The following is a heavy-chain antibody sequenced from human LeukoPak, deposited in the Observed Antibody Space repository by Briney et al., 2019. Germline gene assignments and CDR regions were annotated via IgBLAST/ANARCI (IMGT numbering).Heavy chain of an antibody. J-gene: IGHJ4*02. CDR2: ISSSSTYI. V-gene: IGHV3-21*01. Sequence: PGGSLRLSCAASGFTFSSYSMNWVRQAPGKGLEWVSSISSSSTYIYYADSVKGRFTVSRDNAKNSLYLQMNSLRAEDTAVYFCASQYTGSRIFDDWGQGTLVTVSS. D-gene: IGHD6-13*01. CDR3: ASQYTGSRIFDD. CDR1: GFTFSSYS.